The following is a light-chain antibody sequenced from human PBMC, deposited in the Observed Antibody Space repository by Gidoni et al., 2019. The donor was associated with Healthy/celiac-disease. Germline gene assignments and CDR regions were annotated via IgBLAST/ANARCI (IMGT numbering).Light chain of an antibody. J-gene: IGKJ1*01. V-gene: IGKV3-20*01. CDR1: QSVSSSY. CDR3: QPYGSSPGT. CDR2: GAS. Sequence: EIVLTQSPGTLSLSPGERATRSCRASQSVSSSYLAWYQQKPGQAPRLLIYGASSRATGLPDRFRGSGSGTDFTLPLSRLEPEDFAVYYCQPYGSSPGTFGQGTKVEIK.